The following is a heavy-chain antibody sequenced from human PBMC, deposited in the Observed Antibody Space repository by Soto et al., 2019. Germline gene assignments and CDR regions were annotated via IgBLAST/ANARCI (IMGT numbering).Heavy chain of an antibody. Sequence: EVQLVESGGGLVQPGGSLRLSCAASGFTFSSYDMHWVRQPPGKGLEGVSGIATAGDTYYADSVKGRFTISRENAKNSFYLQMNSLRAEDTAVYYCARVPSDEGGFEELSYYYGLDVWGQGTTVTVSS. V-gene: IGHV3-13*01. CDR1: GFTFSSYD. J-gene: IGHJ6*02. CDR2: IATAGDT. D-gene: IGHD3-10*01. CDR3: ARVPSDEGGFEELSYYYGLDV.